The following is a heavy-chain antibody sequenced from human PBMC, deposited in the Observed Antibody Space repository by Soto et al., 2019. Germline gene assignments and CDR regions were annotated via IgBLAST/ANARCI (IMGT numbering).Heavy chain of an antibody. J-gene: IGHJ5*02. CDR1: GFSLSTRGMC. V-gene: IGHV2-70*01. Sequence: SVPTLGNPTQTLTLTCTFSGFSLSTRGMCVSWIRQPQGKALEWLALIDWDDDKYYSTSLKTRLTISKDTSKNQVVLTMTNMDPVDTATYYCARIRTPAGNWFDPWGQGTLVTVSS. CDR3: ARIRTPAGNWFDP. CDR2: IDWDDDK. D-gene: IGHD1-1*01.